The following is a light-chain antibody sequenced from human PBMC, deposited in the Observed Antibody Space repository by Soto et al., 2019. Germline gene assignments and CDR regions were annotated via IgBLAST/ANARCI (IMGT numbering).Light chain of an antibody. J-gene: IGKJ3*01. Sequence: DIQLTQSPSFLSASVGDRVTITCRASQGISSYLAWYQQKPGKAPKLLIYAASTLQSGVPSRFSGSGSGTEFTLTLSSLQPEDFATYYCQQLNSYLFTFGPGTKVHIK. CDR2: AAS. CDR1: QGISSY. CDR3: QQLNSYLFT. V-gene: IGKV1-9*01.